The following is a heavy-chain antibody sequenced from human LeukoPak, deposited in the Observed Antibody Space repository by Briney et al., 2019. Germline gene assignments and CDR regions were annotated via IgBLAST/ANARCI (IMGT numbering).Heavy chain of an antibody. CDR2: IYYSGST. CDR1: GGSISSYY. D-gene: IGHD6-13*01. Sequence: SETLSLTCTVSGGSISSYYWGWIRQPPGKGLEWIGSIYYSGSTYYNPSLKSRVTISVDTSKNQFSLKLSSVTAADTAVYYCARQSIAAAGHYFDYWGQGTLVTVSS. V-gene: IGHV4-39*01. J-gene: IGHJ4*02. CDR3: ARQSIAAAGHYFDY.